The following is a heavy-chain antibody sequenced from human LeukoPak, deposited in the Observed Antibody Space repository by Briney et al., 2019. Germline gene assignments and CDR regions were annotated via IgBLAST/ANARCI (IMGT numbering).Heavy chain of an antibody. CDR3: ASGDDYGAY. V-gene: IGHV1-69*04. Sequence: SVKVSCKASGGTFSSYAISWVRQAPGQGLEWMGRIIPILGIANYAQKFQGRVTITADKSTSTAHMELSSLRSEDTAVYYCASGDDYGAYWGQGTLVTVSS. J-gene: IGHJ4*02. CDR2: IIPILGIA. CDR1: GGTFSSYA.